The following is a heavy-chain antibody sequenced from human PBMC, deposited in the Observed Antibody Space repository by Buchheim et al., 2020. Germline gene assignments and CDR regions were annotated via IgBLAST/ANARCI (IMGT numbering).Heavy chain of an antibody. J-gene: IGHJ6*02. D-gene: IGHD3-16*01. V-gene: IGHV3-23*01. CDR2: ISSSGTST. CDR1: GFTFDNFA. Sequence: EVQLLESGGGLVHPGGSLRLSCAASGFTFDNFAMSWVRQAPGKGLEWVSGISSSGTSTYYADSVKGRFSLSRDNSKKTLYLEMDSLRAEDSAVCYCAKDQMGNYYVGMDAWGQGTT. CDR3: AKDQMGNYYVGMDA.